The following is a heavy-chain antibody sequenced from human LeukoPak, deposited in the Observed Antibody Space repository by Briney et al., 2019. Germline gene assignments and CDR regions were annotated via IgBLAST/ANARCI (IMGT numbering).Heavy chain of an antibody. CDR1: GFTFSNYG. J-gene: IGHJ6*03. CDR2: LSSSGGST. Sequence: PGGSLRLSCAASGFTFSNYGMNWVRQAPGKGLEWVLALSSSGGSTYYADSVKGRCTISRDTSTNTVYLQLNSLRAEDTATYYCAGYGGSYPYYMDVWGKGTTVTLSS. V-gene: IGHV3-23*01. D-gene: IGHD1-26*01. CDR3: AGYGGSYPYYMDV.